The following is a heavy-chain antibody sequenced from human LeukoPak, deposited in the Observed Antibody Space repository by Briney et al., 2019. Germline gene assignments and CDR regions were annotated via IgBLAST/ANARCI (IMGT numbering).Heavy chain of an antibody. CDR2: IYSGGST. V-gene: IGHV3-53*01. CDR1: GVTVSSNY. CDR3: ARERSGSYLDY. Sequence: GGSLRLSCAASGVTVSSNYMSWGREAPGEGLEWGSVIYSGGSTYYADSVKGRFTISRDNSKNRLYLQMNSLRAEDTAVYYCARERSGSYLDYWGQGTLVTVSS. J-gene: IGHJ4*02. D-gene: IGHD1-26*01.